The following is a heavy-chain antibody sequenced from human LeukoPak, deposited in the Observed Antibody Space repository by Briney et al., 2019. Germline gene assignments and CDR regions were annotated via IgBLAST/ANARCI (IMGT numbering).Heavy chain of an antibody. Sequence: PAETLSLTCTVSGGSISSYQWSWIRQPPGKGLEWIGNIYYSGSANYNPSLKSRVTISVDTSKNQFSLKLSPVTAADTAVYYCARDKVYGDAFDIWGQGTMVTVSS. CDR2: IYYSGSA. J-gene: IGHJ3*02. V-gene: IGHV4-59*01. CDR1: GGSISSYQ. CDR3: ARDKVYGDAFDI. D-gene: IGHD5/OR15-5a*01.